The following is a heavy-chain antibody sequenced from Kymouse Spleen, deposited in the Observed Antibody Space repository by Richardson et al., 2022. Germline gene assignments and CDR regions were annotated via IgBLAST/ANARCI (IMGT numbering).Heavy chain of an antibody. CDR3: ARDLGAAAGRDY. D-gene: IGHD6-13*01. J-gene: IGHJ4*02. V-gene: IGHV3-33*01. CDR1: GFTFSSYG. CDR2: IWYDGSNK. Sequence: QVQLVESGGGVVQPGRSLRLSCAASGFTFSSYGMHWVRQAPGKGLEWVAVIWYDGSNKYYADSVKGRFTISRDNSKNTLYLQMNSLRAEDTAVYYCARDLGAAAGRDYWGQGTLVTVSS.